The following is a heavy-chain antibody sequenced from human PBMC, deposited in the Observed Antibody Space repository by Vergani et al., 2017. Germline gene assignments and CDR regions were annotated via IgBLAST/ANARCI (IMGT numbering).Heavy chain of an antibody. Sequence: QVQLPESGPRLVRPSQTLSLTCTVSGGSINTGAYYWSWIRQPAGKGLEWIGRVYTSGMTNYNPSLKSRVTILVDRSKSQLSLKLTSVTAGDTAVYYCARRSGIVYDIFSGTQYFFDFWGQGTLVTVSS. CDR3: ARRSGIVYDIFSGTQYFFDF. CDR2: VYTSGMT. V-gene: IGHV4-61*02. D-gene: IGHD3-9*01. J-gene: IGHJ4*02. CDR1: GGSINTGAYY.